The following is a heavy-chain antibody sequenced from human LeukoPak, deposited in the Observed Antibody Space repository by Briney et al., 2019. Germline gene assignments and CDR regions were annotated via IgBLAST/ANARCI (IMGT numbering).Heavy chain of an antibody. Sequence: PSETLSLTCSVSGGSISGYFWSWIRQPAGKGLEWIGYIHVSGSTNYNPSLKSRVTMSEDMSKNQISLRLSSVTAADTAVYYCARDLGSSGYFDVWGKGTTVTVSS. V-gene: IGHV4-4*07. J-gene: IGHJ6*04. D-gene: IGHD3-22*01. CDR1: GGSISGYF. CDR3: ARDLGSSGYFDV. CDR2: IHVSGST.